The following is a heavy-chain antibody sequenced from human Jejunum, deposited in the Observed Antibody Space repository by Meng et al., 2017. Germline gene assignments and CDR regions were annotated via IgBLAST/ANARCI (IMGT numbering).Heavy chain of an antibody. D-gene: IGHD3-10*01. CDR3: AKRISLVRGVIGSYYGMDG. V-gene: IGHV3-23*01. CDR2: LRASGFDT. CDR1: GFPFNSYA. J-gene: IGHJ6*02. Sequence: GESLKISCAAYGFPFNSYAMTWVRQALGKGLEWVSTLRASGFDTYYADSVKGRFTISRDNSKNTLYLQMSNLRAEDTAVYYCAKRISLVRGVIGSYYGMDGWGQGTTVTVSS.